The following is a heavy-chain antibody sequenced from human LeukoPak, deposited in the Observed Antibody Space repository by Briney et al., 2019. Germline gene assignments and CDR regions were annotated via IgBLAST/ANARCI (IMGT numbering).Heavy chain of an antibody. CDR3: ARVEYCTKGVCMNFDL. CDR2: INPNSGGT. V-gene: IGHV1-2*02. J-gene: IGHJ4*02. D-gene: IGHD2-8*01. CDR1: GYTFTGPY. Sequence: ASVKVSCKASGYTFTGPYIHWMRQAPGQGLEWMAWINPNSGGTKYAQKFQGRVTVTRDTSTSTAYMELSGLRADDTATYYCARVEYCTKGVCMNFDLWGQGTLVAVSS.